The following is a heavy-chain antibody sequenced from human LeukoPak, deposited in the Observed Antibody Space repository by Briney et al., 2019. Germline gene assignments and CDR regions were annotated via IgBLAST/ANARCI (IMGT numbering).Heavy chain of an antibody. CDR1: GGTFSSYA. CDR3: ARETKYYYDSSGYYPDAFDI. V-gene: IGHV1-69*13. J-gene: IGHJ3*02. CDR2: IIPIFGTA. Sequence: SVKVSCKASGGTFSSYAISWVRQAPGQGVEWMGGIIPIFGTANYAQKFQGRVTITADESTSTAYMELSSLRSEDTAVYYCARETKYYYDSSGYYPDAFDIWGQGTMVTVSS. D-gene: IGHD3-22*01.